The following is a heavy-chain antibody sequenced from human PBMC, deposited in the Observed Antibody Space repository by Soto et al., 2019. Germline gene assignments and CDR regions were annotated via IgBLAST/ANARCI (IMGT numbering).Heavy chain of an antibody. J-gene: IGHJ5*02. CDR3: ARDGDCSGGSCYSSWFDP. D-gene: IGHD2-15*01. V-gene: IGHV1-18*01. CDR2: ISAYNGNT. Sequence: ASVKVSCKASGYTFTSYGISWVRQAPGQGLEWMGWISAYNGNTNYAQKLQGRVTMTTDTSTGTAYMELRSLRSDDTAVYYCARDGDCSGGSCYSSWFDPWGQGTLVTVSS. CDR1: GYTFTSYG.